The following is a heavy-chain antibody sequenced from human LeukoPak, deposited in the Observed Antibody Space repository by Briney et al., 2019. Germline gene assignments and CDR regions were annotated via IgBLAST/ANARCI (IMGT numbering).Heavy chain of an antibody. CDR1: GYTFTSYG. D-gene: IGHD2-2*01. J-gene: IGHJ4*02. CDR2: ISAYNGNT. CDR3: ARGSRDCSSTSCYAGIHY. V-gene: IGHV1-18*01. Sequence: ASVKVSCKASGYTFTSYGITWVRQAPGQGLEWMGWISAYNGNTMYAQNLQGRVTMTTGTSTSTAYMDLRSLRSDDTAVYYCARGSRDCSSTSCYAGIHYWSQGTLVTVSS.